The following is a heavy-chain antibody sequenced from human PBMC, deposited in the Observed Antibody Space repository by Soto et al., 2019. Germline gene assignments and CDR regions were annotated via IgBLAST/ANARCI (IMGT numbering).Heavy chain of an antibody. Sequence: SETLSLTCAVNGGSFSGHYWSWIRQPPGKGREGIGEIAHTGSTNYNPSLKSRVTISLDRSKNQFSLKVRSVTAADTAVYYCAREGVVTSPYFDYWGQGTLVTVSS. J-gene: IGHJ4*02. V-gene: IGHV4-34*01. CDR1: GGSFSGHY. CDR3: AREGVVTSPYFDY. D-gene: IGHD2-21*02. CDR2: IAHTGST.